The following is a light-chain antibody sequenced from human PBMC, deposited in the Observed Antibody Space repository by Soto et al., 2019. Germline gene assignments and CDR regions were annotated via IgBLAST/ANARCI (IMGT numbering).Light chain of an antibody. CDR3: QQYFNSPLT. Sequence: DIVMTQSPDSLAVSLGERATINCTSSQSVLYSSNNKNYLAWYQQKAGQTPNLLIYWASTRGSGVPDRFSGSGSGTDFTLTISSLQAEDVALYYCQQYFNSPLTFGGGTKVEIK. J-gene: IGKJ4*01. CDR1: QSVLYSSNNKNY. V-gene: IGKV4-1*01. CDR2: WAS.